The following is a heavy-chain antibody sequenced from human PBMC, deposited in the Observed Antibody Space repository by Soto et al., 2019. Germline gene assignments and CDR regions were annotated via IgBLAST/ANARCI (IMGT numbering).Heavy chain of an antibody. Sequence: QVQLQESGPGLVKPSETLSLTCTVSGGSVSSGRFYWSWIRQPPGKGLEWIGYIHNSGSTKCNPSLRSRVTISVHTSKNQFSLKLTSVTAADTAVYYCARSGSGSGWLGGQGTLVTVSS. V-gene: IGHV4-61*01. J-gene: IGHJ4*02. CDR1: GGSVSSGRFY. D-gene: IGHD6-19*01. CDR3: ARSGSGSGWL. CDR2: IHNSGST.